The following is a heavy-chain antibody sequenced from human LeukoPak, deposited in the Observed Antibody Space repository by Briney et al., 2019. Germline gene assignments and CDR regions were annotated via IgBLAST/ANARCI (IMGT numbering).Heavy chain of an antibody. CDR2: IRNDGSGK. V-gene: IGHV3-7*01. Sequence: GGSLRLSCAASGFSFSDYWMSWVRQAPGKGLEWVATIRNDGSGKYYVDSVKGRFTISRDNTENSLSLEINSLRAEDTALYYCARATSADKEDYWGQGTLVTVSS. CDR3: ARATSADKEDY. J-gene: IGHJ4*02. CDR1: GFSFSDYW. D-gene: IGHD3-3*01.